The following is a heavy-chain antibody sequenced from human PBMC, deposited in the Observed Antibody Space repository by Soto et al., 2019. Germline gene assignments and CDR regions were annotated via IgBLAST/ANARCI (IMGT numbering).Heavy chain of an antibody. V-gene: IGHV4-34*01. J-gene: IGHJ4*02. Sequence: XXTLSLTCAVCRGSFTGYYWTWTRQPPGTGLEWIGXINHSXRPNYNKSLKXXVTISVDXXKNPPSLKMTSVPPADPAVYYCARDKINGILDYCGQGTLVTVSS. CDR1: RGSFTGYY. CDR3: ARDKINGILDY. D-gene: IGHD2-8*01. CDR2: INHSXRP.